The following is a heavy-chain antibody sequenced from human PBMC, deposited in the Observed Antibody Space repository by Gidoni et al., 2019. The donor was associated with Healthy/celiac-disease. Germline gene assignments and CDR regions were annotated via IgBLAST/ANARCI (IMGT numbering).Heavy chain of an antibody. D-gene: IGHD3-9*01. J-gene: IGHJ4*02. V-gene: IGHV3-23*01. CDR1: GLTFSSYA. Sequence: EVQLLESGGGLVQPGGSLRLSCAASGLTFSSYAMSWVRQAPGKGLEWVSAISGSGGSTYYADSVKGRFTISRDNSKNTLYLQMNSLRAEDTAVYYCSSRYFDWLFSYWGQGTLVTVSS. CDR3: SSRYFDWLFSY. CDR2: ISGSGGST.